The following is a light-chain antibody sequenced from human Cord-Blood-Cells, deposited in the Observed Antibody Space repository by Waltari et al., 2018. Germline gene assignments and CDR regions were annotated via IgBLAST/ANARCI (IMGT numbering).Light chain of an antibody. J-gene: IGLJ2*01. CDR3: SSYTSSSTLGV. CDR2: DVS. CDR1: SRDVGGYNY. V-gene: IGLV2-14*01. Sequence: QSALTQPASVSGSPGQSITLSCTGTSRDVGGYNYVPWYQQHPGKAPKLMIYDVSNRPSGVSNRFSGSKSGNTASLTISGLQAEDEADYYCSSYTSSSTLGVFGGGTKLTVL.